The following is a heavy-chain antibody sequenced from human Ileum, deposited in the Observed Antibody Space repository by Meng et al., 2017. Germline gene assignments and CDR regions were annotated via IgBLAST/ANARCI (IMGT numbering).Heavy chain of an antibody. J-gene: IGHJ4*02. CDR2: VFYSGST. CDR1: GDSPGTHY. Sequence: QGQPRDWGPVLVKPSRPLSLACTVSGDSPGTHYWSWIRQPPGKGLEWIGYVFYSGSTNYNPSLKSRVAISVDTSKNQVSLKLTSVTAADTAVYYCARSFHESSWGSYRYLFGLWGQGALVTVSS. V-gene: IGHV4-59*11. D-gene: IGHD3-16*02. CDR3: ARSFHESSWGSYRYLFGL.